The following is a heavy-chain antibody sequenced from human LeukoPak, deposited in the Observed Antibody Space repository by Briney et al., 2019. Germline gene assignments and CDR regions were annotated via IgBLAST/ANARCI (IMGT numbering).Heavy chain of an antibody. Sequence: GGSLRLSCAASGFTFSSFEMNWVRQAPGKGLEWVSYISDSGSLIYYADSVRGRSTISRDNAKNSLSLQMNSLRAEDTAVYYCASSGGGTAAPGRHYWGQGTLVSVSS. CDR3: ASSGGGTAAPGRHY. CDR2: ISDSGSLI. J-gene: IGHJ4*02. CDR1: GFTFSSFE. D-gene: IGHD6-13*01. V-gene: IGHV3-48*03.